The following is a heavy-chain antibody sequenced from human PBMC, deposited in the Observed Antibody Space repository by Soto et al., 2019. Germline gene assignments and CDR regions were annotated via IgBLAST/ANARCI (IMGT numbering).Heavy chain of an antibody. J-gene: IGHJ3*02. D-gene: IGHD4-17*01. V-gene: IGHV3-74*01. CDR1: EFTFRSYW. CDR3: ARGGNDYGALEAFDI. CDR2: INSDGSST. Sequence: EVQLVDSGGGIVQPGGSLRLSCAASEFTFRSYWMHWVRQAPGKGLVWVSRINSDGSSTSYADSVKGRFTISRDNAKNTLYLQMNSLRAEDTAVYYCARGGNDYGALEAFDIWGQGTMVTVSS.